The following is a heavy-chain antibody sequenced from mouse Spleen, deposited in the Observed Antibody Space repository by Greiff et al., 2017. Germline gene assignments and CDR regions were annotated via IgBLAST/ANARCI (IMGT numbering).Heavy chain of an antibody. J-gene: IGHJ2*01. D-gene: IGHD1-1*01. V-gene: IGHV1-78*01. CDR3: AIITTVVANLDY. Sequence: QVQLQQSDAELVKPGASVKISCKVSGYTFTDHTIHWMKQRPEQGLEWIGYIYPRDGSTKYNEKFKGKATLTADKSSSTAYMQLNSLTSEDTAVYYCAIITTVVANLDYWGQGTTLTVSS. CDR1: GYTFTDHT. CDR2: IYPRDGST.